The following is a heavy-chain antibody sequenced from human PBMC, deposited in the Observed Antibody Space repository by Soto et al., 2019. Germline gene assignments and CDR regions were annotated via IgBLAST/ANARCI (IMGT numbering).Heavy chain of an antibody. J-gene: IGHJ4*02. Sequence: PSETLSLTCTVSGGSISSYYWSWIRQPPGKGLEWIGYIYYNGTTNYNPSLKSRVTMSVGTSKNQFSLKLSSVTAADTAVYYCARYYYDTSGYYCDYWGQGSLVTVSS. CDR2: IYYNGTT. CDR1: GGSISSYY. CDR3: ARYYYDTSGYYCDY. V-gene: IGHV4-59*13. D-gene: IGHD3-22*01.